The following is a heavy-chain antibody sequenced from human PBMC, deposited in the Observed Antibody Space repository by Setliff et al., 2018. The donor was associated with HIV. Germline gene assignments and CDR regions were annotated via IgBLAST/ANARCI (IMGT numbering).Heavy chain of an antibody. Sequence: LKISCEGSGNSFTSYWIGWVRQMPGKGLEWMGIIYPGDSDTRYSPSFQGQVTISADKSISTAYLQWSSLKASDTAMYYCARGSYYYDSSGYYPDAFDIWGQGTMVTVSS. CDR1: GNSFTSYW. J-gene: IGHJ3*02. D-gene: IGHD3-22*01. CDR2: IYPGDSDT. CDR3: ARGSYYYDSSGYYPDAFDI. V-gene: IGHV5-51*01.